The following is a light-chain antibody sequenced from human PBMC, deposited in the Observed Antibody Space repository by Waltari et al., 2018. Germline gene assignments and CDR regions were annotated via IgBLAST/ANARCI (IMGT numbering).Light chain of an antibody. V-gene: IGLV6-57*03. CDR3: QSYDGANRL. J-gene: IGLJ3*02. Sequence: NFMLTQPHSVSESPGKTVTISCTRTSGSIATYYVQWYQQRPGSAPTIVIYEDYQRPAGVPDRFSGSIHTSSNSASLTISGLKTEDEADYYCQSYDGANRLFGGGTKLTVL. CDR2: EDY. CDR1: SGSIATYY.